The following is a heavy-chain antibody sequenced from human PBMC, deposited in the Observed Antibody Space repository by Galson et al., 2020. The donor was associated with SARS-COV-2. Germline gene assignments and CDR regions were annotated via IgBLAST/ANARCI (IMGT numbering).Heavy chain of an antibody. CDR2: ISAYNGNT. CDR1: GYTFTSYG. J-gene: IGHJ4*02. D-gene: IGHD5-18*01. V-gene: IGHV1-18*01. CDR3: ARVGSYGLNGGSYFDY. Sequence: ASVKVSCKASGYTFTSYGISWVRQAPGQGLEWMGWISAYNGNTNYAQKLQGRVTMTTDTSTSTAYMELRSLRSDDTAVYYCARVGSYGLNGGSYFDYWGQGTLVTVSS.